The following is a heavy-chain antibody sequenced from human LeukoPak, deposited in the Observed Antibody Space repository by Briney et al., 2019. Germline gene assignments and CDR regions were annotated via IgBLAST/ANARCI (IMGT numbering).Heavy chain of an antibody. J-gene: IGHJ4*02. CDR1: GFTFSSYA. CDR3: AKVTTRFYGSGSYYPPEFGY. D-gene: IGHD3-10*01. V-gene: IGHV3-23*01. Sequence: PGGSLRLSCAASGFTFSSYAMSWVRQAPGKGLERVSAISGSGGSTYYADPVKGRFTITRDNSKNTLYLQMNSLRAEDTAVYYCAKVTTRFYGSGSYYPPEFGYWGQGTLVTVSS. CDR2: ISGSGGST.